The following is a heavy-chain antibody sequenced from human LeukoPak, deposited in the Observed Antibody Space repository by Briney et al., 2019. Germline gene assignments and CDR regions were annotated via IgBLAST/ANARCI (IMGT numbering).Heavy chain of an antibody. D-gene: IGHD6-19*01. J-gene: IGHJ4*02. V-gene: IGHV4-39*01. CDR2: IYYSGST. CDR1: GGSISSSPYY. Sequence: PSETLSLTCTVSGGSISSSPYYWGWIRQPPGKGLEWFGNIYYSGSTYYNPSLKTRVTISVDTSKNQFSLKLTSVIAADTAVYYCARHASVDGNWPRPLDYWGQGSLVTVSS. CDR3: ARHASVDGNWPRPLDY.